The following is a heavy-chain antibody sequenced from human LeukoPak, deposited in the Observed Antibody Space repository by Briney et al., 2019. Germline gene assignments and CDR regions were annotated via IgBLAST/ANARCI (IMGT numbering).Heavy chain of an antibody. D-gene: IGHD5-12*01. CDR3: ARVVYSGYDFRGAMDV. CDR2: IYYTGST. J-gene: IGHJ6*03. Sequence: SETLSLTCTISGGSISSYYWSWIRQPPGKGLEWIGYIYYTGSTNHNPSLKSRVTISVDTSKNQFSLKLSSVSAADTAVYYCARVVYSGYDFRGAMDVWGKGTTVTVSS. CDR1: GGSISSYY. V-gene: IGHV4-59*01.